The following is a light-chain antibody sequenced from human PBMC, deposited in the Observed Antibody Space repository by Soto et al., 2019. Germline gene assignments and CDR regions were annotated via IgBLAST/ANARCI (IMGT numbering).Light chain of an antibody. Sequence: QSALKQPPSVSGAPGQRVTISCTGSSSNIGAGYDVHWYQQLPGTAPKLLIYGNSNRPSGVPDRFSGSKSGTSASLAITGLQAEDEADYYCQSYDSSLSEGVFGTGTKVTVL. J-gene: IGLJ1*01. CDR1: SSNIGAGYD. V-gene: IGLV1-40*01. CDR3: QSYDSSLSEGV. CDR2: GNS.